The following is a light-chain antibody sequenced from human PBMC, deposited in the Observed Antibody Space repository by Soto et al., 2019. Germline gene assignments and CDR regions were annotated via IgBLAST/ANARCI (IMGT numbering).Light chain of an antibody. CDR1: QRVTSSY. J-gene: IGKJ2*01. V-gene: IGKV3-20*01. Sequence: EIVLTQSPGTLSLSPGERATLSCRASQRVTSSYLAWYQQKPGQAPRLLIHGASRRATGISDRFSGSGAGTEFTLTIRRVEPEDFAVHYCQQYVGSPPYTFGQGTKLEIK. CDR3: QQYVGSPPYT. CDR2: GAS.